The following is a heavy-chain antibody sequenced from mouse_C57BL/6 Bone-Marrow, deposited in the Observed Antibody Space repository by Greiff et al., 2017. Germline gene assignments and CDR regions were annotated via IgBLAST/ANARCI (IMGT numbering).Heavy chain of an antibody. V-gene: IGHV5-9*01. D-gene: IGHD2-13*01. CDR2: ISGGGGNT. CDR1: GFTFSSYT. Sequence: EVQRVESGGGLVKPGGSLKLSCAASGFTFSSYTMSWVRQTPEKRLEWVATISGGGGNTYYPDSVKGRFTISRDNAKNTLYLQMSSLRSEDTALYYCARHDSSWGQGTLVTVSA. J-gene: IGHJ3*01. CDR3: ARHDSS.